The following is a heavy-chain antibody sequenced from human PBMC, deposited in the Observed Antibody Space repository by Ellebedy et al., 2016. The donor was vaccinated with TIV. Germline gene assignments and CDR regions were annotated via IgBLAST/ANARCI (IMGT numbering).Heavy chain of an antibody. CDR3: ARSFPAGMGYGWFDP. D-gene: IGHD2-2*01. Sequence: AASVKVSCKASGYSFINYYVHWVRQAPGQGLEWMGIINPTSGTTVYAQKFQGRSTTTRDTSTGTVYMDLSSLTSEDTAIYYCARSFPAGMGYGWFDPWGQGTLVTVSS. CDR1: GYSFINYY. V-gene: IGHV1-46*01. J-gene: IGHJ5*02. CDR2: INPTSGTT.